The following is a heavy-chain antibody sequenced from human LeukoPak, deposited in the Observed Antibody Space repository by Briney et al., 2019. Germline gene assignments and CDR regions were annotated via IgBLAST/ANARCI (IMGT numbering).Heavy chain of an antibody. Sequence: GGSLRLSCAASGFTFRNYAMHWVRQSPGKGLECVAFISYDGSKKFYVDSVKGRFTISRDDSKNTLYLQMNSLRAEDTAVYYCAREVSGCLDYWGQGTLVTVSS. V-gene: IGHV3-30*02. CDR3: AREVSGCLDY. CDR2: ISYDGSKK. D-gene: IGHD6-25*01. J-gene: IGHJ4*02. CDR1: GFTFRNYA.